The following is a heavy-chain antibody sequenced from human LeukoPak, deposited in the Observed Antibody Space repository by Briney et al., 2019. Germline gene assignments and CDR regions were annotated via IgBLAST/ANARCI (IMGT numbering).Heavy chain of an antibody. Sequence: ASVKVSCKVSGYTLTELSMHWVRQAPGKGLEWMGGFDPEDGETIHAQKFQGRVTMTEDTSTDTAYMELSSLRSEDTAVYYCATTYSSSWYSFDYWGQGTLVTVSS. D-gene: IGHD6-13*01. J-gene: IGHJ4*02. V-gene: IGHV1-24*01. CDR1: GYTLTELS. CDR3: ATTYSSSWYSFDY. CDR2: FDPEDGET.